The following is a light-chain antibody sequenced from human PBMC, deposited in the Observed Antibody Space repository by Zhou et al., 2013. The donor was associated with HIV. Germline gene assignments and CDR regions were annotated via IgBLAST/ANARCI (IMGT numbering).Light chain of an antibody. CDR2: DAS. CDR3: QQRTNWPPIT. J-gene: IGKJ5*01. CDR1: QSVFSN. V-gene: IGKV3-11*01. Sequence: EVVMTQSPSTLSVSPGERVTLSCRASQSVFSNLAWYQQKFGQAPSLLIYDASHRATGVPARFSGSGSGTDFTLTISNLEPEDFAVYYCQQRTNWPPITFGQGTRLDIK.